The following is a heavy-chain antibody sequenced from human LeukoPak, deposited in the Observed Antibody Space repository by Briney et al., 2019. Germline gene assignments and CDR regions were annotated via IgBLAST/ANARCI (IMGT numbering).Heavy chain of an antibody. CDR1: GGSISSSNW. CDR3: ARMVATTWAERDYFDY. Sequence: PSETLSLTCAVSGGSISSSNWWSWVRQPPGKGLEWIGEIYHSGSTNYNPSLKSRVTISVDKSKNQFSLKLSSVTAADTAVYYCARMVATTWAERDYFDYWGQETLVTVSS. CDR2: IYHSGST. D-gene: IGHD5-12*01. V-gene: IGHV4-4*02. J-gene: IGHJ4*02.